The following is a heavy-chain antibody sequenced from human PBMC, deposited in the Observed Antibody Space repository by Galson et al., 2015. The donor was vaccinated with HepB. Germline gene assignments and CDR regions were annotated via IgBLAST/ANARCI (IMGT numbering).Heavy chain of an antibody. J-gene: IGHJ5*02. V-gene: IGHV3-21*01. CDR2: ISSSSCYI. Sequence: SPRLPRAAAGVTFSSYSMNWVRPAAGKGLEWVSSISSSSCYIYYADSVKGRFTISRDNAKNSLYLQMNSLRAEDTAVYYCAREAPPTWGQGTLVTVSS. CDR3: AREAPPT. CDR1: GVTFSSYS.